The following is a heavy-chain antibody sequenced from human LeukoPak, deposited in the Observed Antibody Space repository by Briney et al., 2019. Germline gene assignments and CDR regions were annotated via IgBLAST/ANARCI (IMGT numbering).Heavy chain of an antibody. D-gene: IGHD3-22*01. V-gene: IGHV4-39*07. J-gene: IGHJ3*02. CDR1: GGSISSSSYY. CDR2: IYYSGST. CDR3: ARNSYYDNSGEGAFDI. Sequence: NPSETLSLTCTVSGGSISSSSYYWGWIRQPPGKGLEWIGSIYYSGSTYYNPSLKSRVTISVDTSKNQFSLNLSSVTAADTAVYYCARNSYYDNSGEGAFDIWGQGTMVTVSS.